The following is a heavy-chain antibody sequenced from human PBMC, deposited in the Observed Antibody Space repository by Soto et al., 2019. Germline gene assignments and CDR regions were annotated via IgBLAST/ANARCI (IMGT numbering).Heavy chain of an antibody. CDR2: INPSGGST. V-gene: IGHV1-46*01. CDR3: AREGVAPYYYYGMDV. D-gene: IGHD5-12*01. CDR1: GGTFSSYT. J-gene: IGHJ6*02. Sequence: ASVKVSCKASGGTFSSYTISWVRQAPGQGLEWMGIINPSGGSTSYAQKFQGRVTMTRDTSTSTVYMELSSLRSDDTAVYYCAREGVAPYYYYGMDVWGQGTPVTVSS.